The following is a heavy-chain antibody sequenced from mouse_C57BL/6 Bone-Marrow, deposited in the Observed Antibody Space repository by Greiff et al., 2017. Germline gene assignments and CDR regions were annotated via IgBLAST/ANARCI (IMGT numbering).Heavy chain of an antibody. J-gene: IGHJ3*01. CDR2: ISSGGSYT. CDR1: GFTFSSYG. CDR3: ARKWSTTVSQFAY. V-gene: IGHV5-6*01. Sequence: EVMLVESGGDLVKPGGSLKLSCAASGFTFSSYGMSWVRQTPDKRLEWVATISSGGSYTYYPASVKGRFTISRDNAKNTLYLQMSSLKSEDTAMYYCARKWSTTVSQFAYWGQGTLVTVSA. D-gene: IGHD1-1*01.